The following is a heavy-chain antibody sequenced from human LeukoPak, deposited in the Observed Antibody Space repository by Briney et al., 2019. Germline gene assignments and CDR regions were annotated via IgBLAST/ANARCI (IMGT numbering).Heavy chain of an antibody. CDR2: IYYSGST. CDR1: GGSFSGYY. Sequence: PSETLSLTCAVYGGSFSGYYWSWIRQPPGKGLEWIGYIYYSGSTNYNPSLKSRVTISVDTSKNQFSLKLSSVTAADTAVYYCARGDIVVVPAAIGFDPWGQGTLVTVSS. J-gene: IGHJ5*02. D-gene: IGHD2-2*02. V-gene: IGHV4-59*01. CDR3: ARGDIVVVPAAIGFDP.